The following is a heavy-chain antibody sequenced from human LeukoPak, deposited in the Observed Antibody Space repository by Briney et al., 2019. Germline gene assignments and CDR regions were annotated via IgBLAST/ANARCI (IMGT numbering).Heavy chain of an antibody. CDR1: GYIFTRYV. J-gene: IGHJ4*02. CDR3: ARSSYDFLTGSPLLNSFDY. V-gene: IGHV1-3*01. Sequence: ASVRVSCKAAGYIFTRYVLDWVRQAPRQRLEWMGWGNAGNGKTKYSQKFQGRVTITRDTSASAAYMELNSLRSEDTAVYYCARSSYDFLTGSPLLNSFDYWGQGTLVTVSS. D-gene: IGHD3-9*01. CDR2: GNAGNGKT.